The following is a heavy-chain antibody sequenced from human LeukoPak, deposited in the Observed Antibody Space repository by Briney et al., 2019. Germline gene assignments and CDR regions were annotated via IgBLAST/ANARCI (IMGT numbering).Heavy chain of an antibody. CDR3: ARDSAVAGRFDY. V-gene: IGHV3-21*01. CDR2: ISSSSSYI. J-gene: IGHJ4*02. D-gene: IGHD6-19*01. CDR1: GFTFSSYS. Sequence: PGGSLRLSCAASGFTFSSYSMNWVRQAPGKGLEWVSSISSSSSYIYYADSVKGRFTISRDNAKNSLYLQMNSLRAEDTAVYYCARDSAVAGRFDYWGQGTLVTVSS.